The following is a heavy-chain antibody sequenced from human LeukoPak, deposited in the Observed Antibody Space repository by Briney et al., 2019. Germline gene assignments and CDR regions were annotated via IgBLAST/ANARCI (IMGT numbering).Heavy chain of an antibody. J-gene: IGHJ4*02. CDR2: ISGSGDST. V-gene: IGHV3-23*01. CDR3: AKGPASSIAAADDLDY. Sequence: GGSLRLSCAASGFTFSSYAMGWVRQAPGKGLEWVSGISGSGDSTYYADSMEGRFTISRDNSKNTLYLQMNSLKAVDTAVYYCAKGPASSIAAADDLDYWGQGTLVTVSS. D-gene: IGHD6-13*01. CDR1: GFTFSSYA.